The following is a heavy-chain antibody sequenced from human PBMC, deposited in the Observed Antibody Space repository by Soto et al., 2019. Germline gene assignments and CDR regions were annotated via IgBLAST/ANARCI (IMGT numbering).Heavy chain of an antibody. CDR2: ISANTLGT. V-gene: IGHV3-23*01. CDR3: AKRRGGTYLVDH. J-gene: IGHJ4*02. D-gene: IGHD1-26*01. CDR1: EITFSAYA. Sequence: EVQLSESGGGVAQPGGSLRLSCAASEITFSAYAMGWVRQTPGKWLEWVSGISANTLGTYYADSVKGRFTVSRDNSNNILYLQMNFLRAEDTALYYCAKRRGGTYLVDHWGQGTLVTVSS.